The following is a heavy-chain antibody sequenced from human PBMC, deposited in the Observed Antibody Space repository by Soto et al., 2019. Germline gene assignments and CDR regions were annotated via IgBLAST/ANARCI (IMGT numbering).Heavy chain of an antibody. V-gene: IGHV1-69*01. Sequence: QVQLVQSGAEVKKPGSSVKVSCKASGGTFSSYAISWVRQAPGQGLEWTGGIIPIFGTANYAQKFQGRVTITADESTSTAYMELSSLRSEDTAVYYCARSYHTRDGYYFDYWGQGTLVTVSS. CDR2: IIPIFGTA. D-gene: IGHD2-2*01. J-gene: IGHJ4*02. CDR3: ARSYHTRDGYYFDY. CDR1: GGTFSSYA.